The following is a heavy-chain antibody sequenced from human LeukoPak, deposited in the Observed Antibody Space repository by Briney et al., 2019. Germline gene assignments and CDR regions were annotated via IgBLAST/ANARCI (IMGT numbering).Heavy chain of an antibody. CDR1: GFTFSSYS. CDR2: ISSSSSYI. D-gene: IGHD3-3*01. J-gene: IGHJ6*02. Sequence: GGSLRLSCAASGFTFSSYSMNWVRQAPGKGLEWVSSISSSSSYISYADSVKGRFTISRDNANNSLYLQMNSLRAEDTAVYYCAREYYDFWIGYPYGMDVWGQGTTVTVSS. CDR3: AREYYDFWIGYPYGMDV. V-gene: IGHV3-21*01.